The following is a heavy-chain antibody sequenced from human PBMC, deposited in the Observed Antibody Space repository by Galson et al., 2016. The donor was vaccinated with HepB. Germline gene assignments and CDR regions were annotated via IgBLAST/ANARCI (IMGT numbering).Heavy chain of an antibody. J-gene: IGHJ6*02. V-gene: IGHV1-69*13. CDR1: GGTFSSYA. D-gene: IGHD2-21*01. Sequence: SVKVSCKASGGTFSSYAISWVRQAPGQGLEWMGGIIPIFGTANYAQKFQGRVTITADESTSTAYMELSSLRSEDTAVYYCAREDGAYCGGDCYYYYGMDNWGQGTLVTVSS. CDR3: AREDGAYCGGDCYYYYGMDN. CDR2: IIPIFGTA.